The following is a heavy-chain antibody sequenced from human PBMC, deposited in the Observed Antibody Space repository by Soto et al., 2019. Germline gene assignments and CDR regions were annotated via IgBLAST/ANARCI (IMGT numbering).Heavy chain of an antibody. V-gene: IGHV4-59*01. CDR2: IYYSGSA. Sequence: SETLSLTCTVSGGSISSYYWSWIRQPPGKGLEWIGYIYYSGSANYNPSLKSRVTISVDTSKNQFSLKLSSVTAADTAVYYCARAGAATLSDFWGQGTLVTVSS. CDR1: GGSISSYY. CDR3: ARAGAATLSDF. D-gene: IGHD2-15*01. J-gene: IGHJ4*02.